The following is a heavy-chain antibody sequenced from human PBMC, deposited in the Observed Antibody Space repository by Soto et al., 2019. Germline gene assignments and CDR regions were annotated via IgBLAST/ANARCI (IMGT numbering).Heavy chain of an antibody. CDR1: GFTVSSNS. J-gene: IGHJ4*02. D-gene: IGHD2-8*01. CDR2: LHSDVST. Sequence: GGSLRLSCAVSGFTVSSNSITWVRQAPGQGLEWVSALHSDVSTYYVDSVKGRFVISRDNSKDTVDLQMNSLRAEDTAVYYCVSWVSAPFDYRGPGPLVTVS. V-gene: IGHV3-53*01. CDR3: VSWVSAPFDY.